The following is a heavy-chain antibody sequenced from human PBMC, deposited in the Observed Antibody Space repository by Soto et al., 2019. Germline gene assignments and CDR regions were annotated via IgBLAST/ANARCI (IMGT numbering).Heavy chain of an antibody. CDR2: IIPIFGTA. CDR3: ARVARPYSSSWLLFDY. Sequence: QVQLVQSGAEVKKPGSSVKVSCKASGGTFSSYAISWVRQAPGQGLEWMGGIIPIFGTANYAQKFQGRVTIAADEPTSTAYMGLSSLRSEDTAVYYCARVARPYSSSWLLFDYWGQGTLVTVSS. J-gene: IGHJ4*02. D-gene: IGHD6-13*01. V-gene: IGHV1-69*01. CDR1: GGTFSSYA.